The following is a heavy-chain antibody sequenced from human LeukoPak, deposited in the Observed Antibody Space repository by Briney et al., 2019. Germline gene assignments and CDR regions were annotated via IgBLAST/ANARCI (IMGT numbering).Heavy chain of an antibody. CDR1: GFIISGDS. V-gene: IGHV3-48*01. D-gene: IGHD2-15*01. Sequence: GGSLRLSCAASGFIISGDSMNWVRQAPGKGLEGIAYISGDSGSKYYVDSVRGRFTISRDNAKNSLYLQMHSLRAEDTAVYYCVRDNPRCCGVVPANIDDYWGQGTLVTVSS. J-gene: IGHJ4*02. CDR3: VRDNPRCCGVVPANIDDY. CDR2: ISGDSGSK.